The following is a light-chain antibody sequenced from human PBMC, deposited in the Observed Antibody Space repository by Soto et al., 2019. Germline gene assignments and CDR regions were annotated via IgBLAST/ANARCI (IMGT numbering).Light chain of an antibody. CDR2: KAS. CDR3: LQDHDDSWT. CDR1: QTISSW. J-gene: IGKJ1*01. Sequence: NHSNNRPSTFLGPVKDRVTITFRASQTISSWLAWYQQKPGKAPKLLIYKASTLKSGVPSRFSGSGSGTEFTLTISSLQPDDFATYYCLQDHDDSWTFGQGTKVDI. V-gene: IGKV1-5*03.